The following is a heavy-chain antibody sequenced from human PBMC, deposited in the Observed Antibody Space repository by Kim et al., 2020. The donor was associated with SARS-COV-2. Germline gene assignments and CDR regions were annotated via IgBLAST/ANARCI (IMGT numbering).Heavy chain of an antibody. Sequence: SRKSRAPISVDTSKNQFSLKLSTVTAADTAVYYCARRGYYDSSGYYYFDYWGQGTLVTVSS. D-gene: IGHD3-22*01. J-gene: IGHJ4*02. CDR3: ARRGYYDSSGYYYFDY. V-gene: IGHV4-59*08.